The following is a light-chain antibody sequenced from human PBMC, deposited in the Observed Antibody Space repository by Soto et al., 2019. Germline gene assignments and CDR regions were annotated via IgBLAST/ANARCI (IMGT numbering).Light chain of an antibody. CDR2: AAS. CDR1: QGISYY. J-gene: IGKJ4*01. Sequence: DIQMTQYPSSLSTSVGDRVTITCRASQGISYYLAWYQQKPGKVPKLLIFAASTLQSGVPSRFSGSGSGTDFTLTISSLQSEDVGTYYCQNYNSAPLTFGGGNKVEIK. CDR3: QNYNSAPLT. V-gene: IGKV1-27*01.